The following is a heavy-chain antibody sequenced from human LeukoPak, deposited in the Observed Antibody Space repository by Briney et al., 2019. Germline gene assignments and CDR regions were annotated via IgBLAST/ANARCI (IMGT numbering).Heavy chain of an antibody. CDR3: ARGRIAARFSYYYGMDV. Sequence: MSSETLSLTCTVSGGSISSYYWSWIRQPPGKGLEWIGYIYYSGSTNYNPSLKSRVTISVDTSKNQFSLKLSSVTAADTAVYYCARGRIAARFSYYYGMDVWGQGTTVTVSS. CDR2: IYYSGST. J-gene: IGHJ6*02. V-gene: IGHV4-59*12. CDR1: GGSISSYY. D-gene: IGHD6-6*01.